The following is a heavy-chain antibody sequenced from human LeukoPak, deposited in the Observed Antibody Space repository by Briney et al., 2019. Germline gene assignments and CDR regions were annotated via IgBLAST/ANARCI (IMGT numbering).Heavy chain of an antibody. Sequence: GGSLRLSCAASGFTFSSYSMNWVRQAPGKGLEWVSSISSSSSYIYYADSVKGRFTISRDNAKNSLYLQMNSLRAEDTAVYYCARGVGFELPDNWGQGTLVTVSS. CDR2: ISSSSSYI. V-gene: IGHV3-21*01. D-gene: IGHD1-26*01. J-gene: IGHJ4*02. CDR1: GFTFSSYS. CDR3: ARGVGFELPDN.